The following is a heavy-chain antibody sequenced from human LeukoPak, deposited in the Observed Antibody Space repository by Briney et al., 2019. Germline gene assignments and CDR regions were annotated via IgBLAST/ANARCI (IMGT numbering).Heavy chain of an antibody. CDR2: IYTSGST. CDR1: GGSISSYY. Sequence: TSETLSLTCTVSGGSISSYYWSWIRQPAGKGLEWIGRIYTSGSTNYNPSLKSRVTMSVDTSKNQFSLKLSSVTAADTAVYYCARVVPAAIPRYYYYYYMDVWGKGTTVTVSS. D-gene: IGHD2-2*01. CDR3: ARVVPAAIPRYYYYYYMDV. J-gene: IGHJ6*03. V-gene: IGHV4-4*07.